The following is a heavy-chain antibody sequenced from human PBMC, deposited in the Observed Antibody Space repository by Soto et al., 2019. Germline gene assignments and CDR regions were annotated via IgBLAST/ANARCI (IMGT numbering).Heavy chain of an antibody. V-gene: IGHV3-23*01. D-gene: IGHD3-10*01. Sequence: GGSLRLSCAASGFTFSSYAMSWVRQAPGKGLEWVSAISGSGGSTYYADSVKGRFTISRDNSKNTLYLQMNSLRAEDTAVYYCAKDLSDYYGSGSYYMAYYYYGMDVWGQGTTVTVSS. CDR3: AKDLSDYYGSGSYYMAYYYYGMDV. J-gene: IGHJ6*02. CDR1: GFTFSSYA. CDR2: ISGSGGST.